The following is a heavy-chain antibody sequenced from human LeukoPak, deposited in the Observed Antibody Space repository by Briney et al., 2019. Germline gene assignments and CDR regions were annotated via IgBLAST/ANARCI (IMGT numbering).Heavy chain of an antibody. V-gene: IGHV4-39*01. CDR3: ARLSRGYSYGRYNWFDA. CDR2: ICYSRST. J-gene: IGHJ5*02. CDR1: GGSISSSSYY. Sequence: SETLSLTCTVSGGSISSSSYYWGWIRQPPGKGLECIGSICYSRSTYYIPSLTSRVTISVDTSKNQFSLKLSSVTAADTAVYYCARLSRGYSYGRYNWFDAWGQGTLVTVSS. D-gene: IGHD5-18*01.